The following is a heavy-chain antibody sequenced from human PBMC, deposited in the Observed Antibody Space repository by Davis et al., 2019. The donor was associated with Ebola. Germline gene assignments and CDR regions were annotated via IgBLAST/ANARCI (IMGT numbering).Heavy chain of an antibody. D-gene: IGHD3-22*01. J-gene: IGHJ4*02. CDR3: AKGMSQYYYDRGYFDH. CDR2: IWFDGSNK. CDR1: GFIFSSYD. Sequence: PGGSLRLSCAASGFIFSSYDMYWVRQVPGKGLEWVSLIWFDGSNKYYADSVKGRFTISRDNSRNTLYLQMNSLRAEDTAVYHCAKGMSQYYYDRGYFDHWGQGTLVTVSS. V-gene: IGHV3-33*03.